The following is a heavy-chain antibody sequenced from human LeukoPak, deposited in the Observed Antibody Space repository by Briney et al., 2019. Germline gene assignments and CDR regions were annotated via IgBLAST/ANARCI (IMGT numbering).Heavy chain of an antibody. J-gene: IGHJ4*02. CDR1: GFTFSSYA. Sequence: HPGGSLRLSCAASGFTFSSYAMSWVRQAPGKGLEWVSAISGSGGSTYYADSVKGRFTISRDNSKNTLYLQMNSLRAEDTAVYYCAKSTYDLYLATTDYWGQGTLVTVSS. CDR2: ISGSGGST. D-gene: IGHD5-24*01. CDR3: AKSTYDLYLATTDY. V-gene: IGHV3-23*01.